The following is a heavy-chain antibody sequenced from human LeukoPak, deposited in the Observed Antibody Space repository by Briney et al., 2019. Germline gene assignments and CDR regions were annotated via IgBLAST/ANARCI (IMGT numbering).Heavy chain of an antibody. J-gene: IGHJ4*02. CDR2: ISSSSSYI. V-gene: IGHV3-21*01. CDR3: ASWYSSSSGGMGY. CDR1: GFTLSSYS. Sequence: GGSLRLSCAASGFTLSSYSMNWVRQAPGKGLEWVSSISSSSSYIYYADSVKGRFTISRDNAKNSLYLQMNSLRAEDTAVYYCASWYSSSSGGMGYWGQGTLVTVSS. D-gene: IGHD6-6*01.